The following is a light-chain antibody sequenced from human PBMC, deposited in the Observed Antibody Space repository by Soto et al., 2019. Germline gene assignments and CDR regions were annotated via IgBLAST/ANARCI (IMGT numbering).Light chain of an antibody. V-gene: IGKV3-20*01. CDR3: QQHGSSLWT. CDR1: QSVSSSY. CDR2: GAS. Sequence: ESVVTQSPGTLSLSPGERATLSCRASQSVSSSYLAWYQQKPGQAPRLLIYGASSRATGIPDRFSGSGSGTDFTLTISRLEPEDFAVYYCQQHGSSLWTFGQGTKVEIK. J-gene: IGKJ1*01.